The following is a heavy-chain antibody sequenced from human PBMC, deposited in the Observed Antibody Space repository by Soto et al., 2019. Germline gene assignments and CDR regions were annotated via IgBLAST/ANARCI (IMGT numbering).Heavy chain of an antibody. Sequence: GASVKVSCKASGYTFTSYGISWVRQAPGQGLEWMGWISAYNGNTNYAQKLQGRVTMTTDTSTSTAYMELRSLRSDDTAVYYCARDLLGDGYNSVRDYFDYWGQGTLVTVSS. CDR2: ISAYNGNT. CDR1: GYTFTSYG. J-gene: IGHJ4*02. D-gene: IGHD5-12*01. V-gene: IGHV1-18*01. CDR3: ARDLLGDGYNSVRDYFDY.